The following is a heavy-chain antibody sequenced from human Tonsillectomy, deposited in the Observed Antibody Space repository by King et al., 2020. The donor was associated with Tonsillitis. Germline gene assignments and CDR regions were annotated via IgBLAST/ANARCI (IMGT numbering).Heavy chain of an antibody. Sequence: VQLVESGGGLVQPGGSLRLSCAPPGFTFSSFALNWVPPAPGRGREWVSPICGGGVRTYYADSLKGRFTISRDDSKNTLYLVMNSLRAEDTAVYYCAKGFSGVYRAFDFWGQGTMVTVSS. CDR1: GFTFSSFA. V-gene: IGHV3-23*04. CDR3: AKGFSGVYRAFDF. CDR2: ICGGGVRT. D-gene: IGHD6-13*01. J-gene: IGHJ3*01.